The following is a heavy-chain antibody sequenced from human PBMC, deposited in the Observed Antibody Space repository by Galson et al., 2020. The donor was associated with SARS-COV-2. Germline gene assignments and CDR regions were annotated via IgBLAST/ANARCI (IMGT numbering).Heavy chain of an antibody. CDR2: MNPNSGNT. D-gene: IGHD3-9*01. J-gene: IGHJ6*02. CDR1: GYTFTSYD. V-gene: IGHV1-8*01. Sequence: ASVKVSCKASGYTFTSYDINWVRQATGQGLEWMGWMNPNSGNTGYAQKFQGRVTMTRNTSISTAYMELSSLRSEDTAVYYCARRIPYFDWLFQSDYYYGMDVWGQGTTVTVSS. CDR3: ARRIPYFDWLFQSDYYYGMDV.